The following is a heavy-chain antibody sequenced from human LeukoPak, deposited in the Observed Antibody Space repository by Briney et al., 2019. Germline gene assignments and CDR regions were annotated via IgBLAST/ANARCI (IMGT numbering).Heavy chain of an antibody. CDR1: GYTFTSYG. V-gene: IGHV1-18*01. CDR3: ARVFPLASAFDY. J-gene: IGHJ4*02. D-gene: IGHD3-3*02. CDR2: ISAYSGNT. Sequence: ASVKVSCKASGYTFTSYGISWVRQAPGQGLEWMGWISAYSGNTNYAQKLQGRVTMTTDTSTSTAYMELRSLRSVDTAVYYCARVFPLASAFDYWGQGTLVTVSS.